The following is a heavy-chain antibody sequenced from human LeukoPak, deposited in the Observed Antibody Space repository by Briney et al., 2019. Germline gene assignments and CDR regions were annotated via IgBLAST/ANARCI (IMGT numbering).Heavy chain of an antibody. Sequence: PSETLSLTCSVSGGSISSGSYYWGWIRQPPGKGLEWIGSIYYSGSTYYNPSLKSRVTISVDTSKNQFSLKLSSVTAADTAVYYCARESRGWLFPDAFDIWGQGTMVTVSS. D-gene: IGHD3-9*01. V-gene: IGHV4-39*02. CDR2: IYYSGST. J-gene: IGHJ3*02. CDR1: GGSISSGSYY. CDR3: ARESRGWLFPDAFDI.